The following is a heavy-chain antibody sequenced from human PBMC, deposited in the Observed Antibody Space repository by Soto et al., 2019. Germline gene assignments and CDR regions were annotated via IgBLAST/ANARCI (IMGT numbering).Heavy chain of an antibody. J-gene: IGHJ4*02. CDR1: GFSLRDYAVG. D-gene: IGHD6-19*01. Sequence: QITLKESGPTLVKPTQTLTLICTFSGFSLRDYAVGVGWIRQPPGKALEWLSFIYWNDNEYYSPSLRSRLTISKDTSKNQVVLTMTNMDPVDTATYYCAHGSGWLFDYWGQGTLATVSS. CDR3: AHGSGWLFDY. CDR2: IYWNDNE. V-gene: IGHV2-5*01.